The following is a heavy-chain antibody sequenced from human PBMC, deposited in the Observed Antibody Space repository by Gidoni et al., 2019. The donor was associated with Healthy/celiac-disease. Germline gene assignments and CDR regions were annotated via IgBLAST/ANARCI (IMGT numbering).Heavy chain of an antibody. CDR1: GFTFSSYS. CDR3: ARDRQDILPLPRGEFDP. V-gene: IGHV3-21*01. D-gene: IGHD3-9*01. J-gene: IGHJ5*02. CDR2: ISSSSSYI. Sequence: EVQLVESGGGLVKPGGSLRLSCAASGFTFSSYSMNWVRQAPGKGLEWVSSISSSSSYIYYADSVKGRFTISRDNAKNSLYLQMNSLRAEDTAVYYCARDRQDILPLPRGEFDPWGQGTLVTVSS.